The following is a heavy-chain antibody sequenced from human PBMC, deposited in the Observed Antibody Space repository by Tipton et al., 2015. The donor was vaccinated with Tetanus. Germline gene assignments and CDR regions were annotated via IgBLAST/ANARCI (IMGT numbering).Heavy chain of an antibody. J-gene: IGHJ6*02. CDR1: GGSISSYY. Sequence: GLVKPSETLSLTCTVSGGSISSYYWSWIRQPPGKGLEWIGYIYYSGSTNYNPSLKSRVTISVDTSKNQFSLKLSSVTAADTAVYYCARGQSHEENDFWSGYSGYYYYYGMDVWGQGTTVTVSS. CDR2: IYYSGST. CDR3: ARGQSHEENDFWSGYSGYYYYYGMDV. V-gene: IGHV4-59*12. D-gene: IGHD3-3*01.